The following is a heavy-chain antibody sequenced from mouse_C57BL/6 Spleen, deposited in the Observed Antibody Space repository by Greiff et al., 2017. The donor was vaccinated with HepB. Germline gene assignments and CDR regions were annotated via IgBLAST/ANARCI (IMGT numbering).Heavy chain of an antibody. CDR2: IWSGGST. J-gene: IGHJ4*01. D-gene: IGHD1-1*01. V-gene: IGHV2-2*01. CDR1: GFSLTSYG. Sequence: QVQLQQSGPGLVQPSQSLSITCTVSGFSLTSYGVHWVRQSPGKGLEWLGVIWSGGSTDYNAAFISRLSISKDNSKSQVFFKMNSLQADDTAIYYCARKHGSSYPYYAMDYWGQGTSVTVSS. CDR3: ARKHGSSYPYYAMDY.